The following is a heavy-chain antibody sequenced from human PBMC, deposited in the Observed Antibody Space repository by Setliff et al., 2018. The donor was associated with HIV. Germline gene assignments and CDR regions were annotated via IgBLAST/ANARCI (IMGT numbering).Heavy chain of an antibody. Sequence: SETLSLTCTVSGGSISSGSYYWSWIRQPAGKGLEWIGRIYTSGSTNYKPSLKSRVTISVDTSKNQFSLKLSSVTAADTAVYYCARDRELARHYYYGMDVWGQGTTVTVS. V-gene: IGHV4-61*02. J-gene: IGHJ6*02. CDR2: IYTSGST. CDR1: GGSISSGSYY. CDR3: ARDRELARHYYYGMDV. D-gene: IGHD6-6*01.